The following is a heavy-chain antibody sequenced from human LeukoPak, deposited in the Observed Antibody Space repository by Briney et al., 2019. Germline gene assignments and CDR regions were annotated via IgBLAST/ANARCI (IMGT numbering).Heavy chain of an antibody. D-gene: IGHD3-22*01. Sequence: ASVKVSCKTSGYSFTNYGINWVRQAPGQGLEWMGWISAYNGNTNSAQRLQDRVTMTTDTSTSTAYMELRNLRSDDTAVYYCARPYYHDATGCPQGSMGSWGQGTLVTVSS. V-gene: IGHV1-18*01. CDR2: ISAYNGNT. CDR1: GYSFTNYG. J-gene: IGHJ4*02. CDR3: ARPYYHDATGCPQGSMGS.